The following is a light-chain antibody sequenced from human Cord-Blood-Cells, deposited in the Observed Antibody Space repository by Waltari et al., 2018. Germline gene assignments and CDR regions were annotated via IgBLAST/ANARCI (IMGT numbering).Light chain of an antibody. CDR2: GAS. CDR3: QQYGSSPQYS. Sequence: DIVLTQSPGTLSLSPGERATLSCRASQSVSSSYLAGYQQKPGQAPRLLIYGASSRATGIPDRFSGSGSGTGFTLTISRLEPEDFAVYYCQQYGSSPQYSFGQGTKLEIK. V-gene: IGKV3-20*01. CDR1: QSVSSSY. J-gene: IGKJ2*03.